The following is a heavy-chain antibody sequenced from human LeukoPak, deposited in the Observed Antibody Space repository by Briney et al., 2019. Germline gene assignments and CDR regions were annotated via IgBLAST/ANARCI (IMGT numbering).Heavy chain of an antibody. V-gene: IGHV1-8*01. CDR3: ARGLEWTTRVNWFDP. CDR2: MNPNSGNT. D-gene: IGHD4-17*01. J-gene: IGHJ5*02. CDR1: GYTFTSYD. Sequence: ASVKVSCKASGYTFTSYDINWVRQATGQGLEWMGWMNPNSGNTGYAQKFQGRVTMTRNTSISTAYMELSGLRSEDTAVYYCARGLEWTTRVNWFDPWGQGTLVTVSS.